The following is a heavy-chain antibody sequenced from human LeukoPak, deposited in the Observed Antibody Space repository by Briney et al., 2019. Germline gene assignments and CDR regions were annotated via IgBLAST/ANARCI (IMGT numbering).Heavy chain of an antibody. Sequence: GESLRISCKGSGYSFTSYWISWVRQMPGKGLEWMGRIDPSDSYTNYSPSFQGHVTISADKSISTAYLQWSSLKASDTAMYYCARHSYCIGASCYFYVDYWGQGTLVTVSS. CDR2: IDPSDSYT. CDR1: GYSFTSYW. D-gene: IGHD2-15*01. J-gene: IGHJ4*02. V-gene: IGHV5-10-1*01. CDR3: ARHSYCIGASCYFYVDY.